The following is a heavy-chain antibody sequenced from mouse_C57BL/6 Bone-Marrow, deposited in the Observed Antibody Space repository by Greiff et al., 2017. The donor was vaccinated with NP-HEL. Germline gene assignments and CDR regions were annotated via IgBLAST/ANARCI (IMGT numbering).Heavy chain of an antibody. J-gene: IGHJ2*01. CDR2: IYPRRGNT. D-gene: IGHD1-2*01. CDR1: GYTFTSYG. V-gene: IGHV1-81*01. CDR3: ARGALVTTAFDY. Sequence: VQLQQSGAELARPGASVKLSCKASGYTFTSYGISWVKQRTGQGLEWIGEIYPRRGNTYYNEKFKGKATLTADKSSSTAYMELRSLTSEDSAVYFCARGALVTTAFDYWGQGTTLTVPS.